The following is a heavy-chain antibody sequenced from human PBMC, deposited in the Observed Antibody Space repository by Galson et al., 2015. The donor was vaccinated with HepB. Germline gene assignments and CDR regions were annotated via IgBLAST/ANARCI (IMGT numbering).Heavy chain of an antibody. CDR1: GFTFSSYA. CDR3: AKDGSVAAAGGYYYYGMDV. D-gene: IGHD6-13*01. V-gene: IGHV3-23*01. Sequence: SLRLSCAASGFTFSSYAMSWVRQAPGKGLEWVSAISGSGGSTYYADSVKGRFTISRDNSKNTPYLQMNSLRAEDTAVYYCAKDGSVAAAGGYYYYGMDVWGQGTTVTVSS. J-gene: IGHJ6*02. CDR2: ISGSGGST.